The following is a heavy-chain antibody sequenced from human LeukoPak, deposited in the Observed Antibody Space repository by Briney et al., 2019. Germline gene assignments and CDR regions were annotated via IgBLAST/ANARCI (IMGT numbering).Heavy chain of an antibody. J-gene: IGHJ4*02. V-gene: IGHV3-23*01. Sequence: PGGSLRLSCTASGFTLSSYEMSWIRQAPGKGLEWVSSIDYSGGSTYYADSVKGRFTISRDNSKNTLYLQMNSLRAEDTALYYCAKGLERESRLDSWGQGTLVTVSS. CDR1: GFTLSSYE. CDR3: AKGLERESRLDS. CDR2: IDYSGGST. D-gene: IGHD1-1*01.